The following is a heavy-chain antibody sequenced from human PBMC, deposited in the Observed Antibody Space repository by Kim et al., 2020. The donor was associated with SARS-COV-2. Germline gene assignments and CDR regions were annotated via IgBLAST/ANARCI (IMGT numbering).Heavy chain of an antibody. CDR3: GRLRKDIVVVPAVVRYHYYDYYYMDV. Sequence: SETLSLTCAVYGGSFSGYYWSWIRQPPGKGLEWIGEINHSGSTNYNPSLKSRVTISVDTSKNQFSLKLSSVTAADTAVYYCGRLRKDIVVVPAVVRYHYYDYYYMDVWGKGTTVTVSS. J-gene: IGHJ6*03. CDR1: GGSFSGYY. V-gene: IGHV4-34*01. CDR2: INHSGST. D-gene: IGHD2-2*01.